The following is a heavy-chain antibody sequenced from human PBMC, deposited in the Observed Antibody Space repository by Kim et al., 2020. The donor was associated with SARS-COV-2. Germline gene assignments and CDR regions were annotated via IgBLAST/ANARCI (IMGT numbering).Heavy chain of an antibody. Sequence: GGSLRLSCAASGFTFSSYAMSWVRQAPGKGLEWVSAISGSGGSTYYADSVKGRFTISRDNSKNTLYLQMNSLRAEDTAVYYCAKDLAVRGFQPPYYYYYGMDVWGQGTTVTVSS. V-gene: IGHV3-23*01. CDR3: AKDLAVRGFQPPYYYYYGMDV. J-gene: IGHJ6*02. CDR2: ISGSGGST. D-gene: IGHD3-10*01. CDR1: GFTFSSYA.